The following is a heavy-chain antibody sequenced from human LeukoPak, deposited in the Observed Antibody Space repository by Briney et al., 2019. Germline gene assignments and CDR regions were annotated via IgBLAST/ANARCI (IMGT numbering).Heavy chain of an antibody. Sequence: SETLSLTCGVYGGSFSGYYWSWIRQPPGKGLEWIGEINHSESTKYNPSLKSRVTISVDRSKNQFSLKLSSVTAADTAVYYCARGSGYSGYDVRGPFDYWGQGTLVTVSS. J-gene: IGHJ4*02. CDR3: ARGSGYSGYDVRGPFDY. V-gene: IGHV4-34*01. D-gene: IGHD5-12*01. CDR2: INHSEST. CDR1: GGSFSGYY.